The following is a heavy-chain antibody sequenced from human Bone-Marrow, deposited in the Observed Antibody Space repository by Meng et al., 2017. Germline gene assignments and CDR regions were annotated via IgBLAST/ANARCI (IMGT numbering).Heavy chain of an antibody. CDR1: GFTFSSYG. Sequence: GESLKISCAASGFTFSSYGMHWVRQAPGKGLEWVAVIWYDGSNKYYADSVKGRFTISRDNSKNTLYLQMNSLRAEDTAVYYCARHTIKYSYGNWGPADYGMDVWGQGTTVTVSS. CDR3: ARHTIKYSYGNWGPADYGMDV. J-gene: IGHJ6*02. CDR2: IWYDGSNK. V-gene: IGHV3-33*01. D-gene: IGHD5-18*01.